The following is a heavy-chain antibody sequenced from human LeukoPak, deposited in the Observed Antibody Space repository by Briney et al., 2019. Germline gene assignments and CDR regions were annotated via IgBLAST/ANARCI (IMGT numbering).Heavy chain of an antibody. CDR1: RYTFTSYA. D-gene: IGHD6-13*01. CDR2: INPNTGEP. CDR3: ARSIGAAGYMDV. V-gene: IGHV7-4-1*02. Sequence: ASVKVSCKATRYTFTSYAINWVRQTPGQGLEWMGWINPNTGEPRYAQAFTGRFVFSLDTSITTAYLQISSLKAEDTAVYYCARSIGAAGYMDVWGKGTTVTVSS. J-gene: IGHJ6*03.